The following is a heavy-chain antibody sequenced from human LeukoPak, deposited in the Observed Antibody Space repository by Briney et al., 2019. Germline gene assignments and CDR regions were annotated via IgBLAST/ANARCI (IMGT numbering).Heavy chain of an antibody. CDR3: ARRIVRPEMFDS. J-gene: IGHJ5*01. CDR2: IYYTGST. V-gene: IGHV4-39*01. Sequence: SETLSLTCTVADGPISSNSYHWGWIRQPPGKGLEWIGNIYYTGSTYYSPSLESRITISVDTSKNQFSLKLSSVTAADTAIYYCARRIVRPEMFDSWGQGTLVTVSS. D-gene: IGHD6-6*01. CDR1: DGPISSNSYH.